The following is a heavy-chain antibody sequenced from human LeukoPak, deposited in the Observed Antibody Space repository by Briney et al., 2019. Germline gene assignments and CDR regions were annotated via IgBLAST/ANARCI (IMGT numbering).Heavy chain of an antibody. V-gene: IGHV4-39*01. Sequence: GSLRLSCAASGFTFRTYWMSWVRQPPGKGLEWIGSIYYSGNTYYNASLKSQVSISIDTSKNQFSLRLTSVTAADTAVYYCARQTGSGLFILPGGQGTLVTVSS. J-gene: IGHJ4*02. CDR2: IYYSGNT. CDR1: GFTFRTYW. CDR3: ARQTGSGLFILP. D-gene: IGHD3/OR15-3a*01.